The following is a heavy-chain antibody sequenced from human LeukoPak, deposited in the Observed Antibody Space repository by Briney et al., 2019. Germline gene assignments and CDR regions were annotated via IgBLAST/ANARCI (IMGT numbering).Heavy chain of an antibody. V-gene: IGHV3-30-3*01. J-gene: IGHJ4*02. CDR2: MSYDDGSNK. Sequence: GGSLRLSCAASGFSFTSYAMHWVRQAPGKGLEWVAVMSYDDGSNKYYADSVKGRFTISRDNSKNTLYLQMSSLRAEDTAVYYCVRDNLPMYGSKSYFDYWGQGTLVTVSS. CDR3: VRDNLPMYGSKSYFDY. D-gene: IGHD3-10*01. CDR1: GFSFTSYA.